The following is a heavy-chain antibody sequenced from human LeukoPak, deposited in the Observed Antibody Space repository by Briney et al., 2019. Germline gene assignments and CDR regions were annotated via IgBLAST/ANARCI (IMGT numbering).Heavy chain of an antibody. Sequence: SETLSLTCTVSGHSFGDYYWSWIRQPAGKGLEWIGRIYTSGSTTYNPSLKSRVTMSVDTSKSQFSLNLMSVTAADTAVYYCTRDTGTTGEVKFDPWGQGTLVTVSS. CDR2: IYTSGST. V-gene: IGHV4-4*07. J-gene: IGHJ5*02. D-gene: IGHD4-17*01. CDR1: GHSFGDYY. CDR3: TRDTGTTGEVKFDP.